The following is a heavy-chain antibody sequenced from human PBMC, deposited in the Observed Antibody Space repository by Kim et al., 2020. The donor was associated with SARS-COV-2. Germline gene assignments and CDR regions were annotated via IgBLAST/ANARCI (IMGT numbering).Heavy chain of an antibody. CDR2: IYYSGST. CDR3: ARDIVVVPAASMYYYY. V-gene: IGHV4-39*07. CDR1: GGSISSSSYY. D-gene: IGHD2-2*01. Sequence: SETLSLTCTVSGGSISSSSYYWGWIRQPPGKGLEWIGSIYYSGSTYYNPSLKSRVTISVDTSKNQFSLKLSSVTAADTAEYYCARDIVVVPAASMYYYY. J-gene: IGHJ6*01.